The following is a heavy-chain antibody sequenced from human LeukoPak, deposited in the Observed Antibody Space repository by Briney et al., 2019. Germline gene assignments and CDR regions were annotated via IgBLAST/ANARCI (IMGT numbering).Heavy chain of an antibody. CDR3: ARGGYGDYVY. D-gene: IGHD4-17*01. J-gene: IGHJ4*02. V-gene: IGHV4-39*07. CDR2: IYYSGST. CDR1: GGSISSSSYY. Sequence: SETLSLTCTVSGGSISSSSYYWGWIRQPPGKGLEWIGNIYYSGSTYYNPSLKSRVTISVDTSKNQFSLKLSSVTAADTAVYYCARGGYGDYVYWGQGTLVTVSS.